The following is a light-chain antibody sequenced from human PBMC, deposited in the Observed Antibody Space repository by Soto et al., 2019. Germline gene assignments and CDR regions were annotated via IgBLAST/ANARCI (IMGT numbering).Light chain of an antibody. CDR1: QSISSW. CDR2: RAS. Sequence: DIQMTQSPSTLSASVGYRVIITCRASQSISSWLAWYQQKPGKAPDLLIYRASTLKTGIPSRFSGSGSGTEFTLTISSLQPDDFATYYCQQYARASWTFGPGTKVEIK. J-gene: IGKJ1*01. V-gene: IGKV1-5*03. CDR3: QQYARASWT.